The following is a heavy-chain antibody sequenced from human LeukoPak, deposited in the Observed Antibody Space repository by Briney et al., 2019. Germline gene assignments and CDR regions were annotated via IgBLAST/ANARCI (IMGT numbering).Heavy chain of an antibody. D-gene: IGHD1-26*01. V-gene: IGHV1-18*01. J-gene: IGHJ4*02. CDR3: ARALGSPLDY. CDR2: ISGYNGNT. Sequence: ASVKVSCKASGYTFTSYGISWVRQAPGQGLEWMGWISGYNGNTNYAQKLQGRVTMTTDTSTSTAYMELRSLRAEDTAVYYCARALGSPLDYWGQGTLVTVSS. CDR1: GYTFTSYG.